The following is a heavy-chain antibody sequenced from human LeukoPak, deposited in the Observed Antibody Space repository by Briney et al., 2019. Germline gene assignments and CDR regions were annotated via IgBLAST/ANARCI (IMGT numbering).Heavy chain of an antibody. CDR3: TTFSMIVVVITD. CDR1: GFTFSNAW. Sequence: PGGSLRPSSAASGFTFSNAWMSWVRQAPGKGLEWVGRIKSKTDGGTTDYAAPVKGRFTISRDDSKNTLYLQMNSLKTEDTAVYYCTTFSMIVVVITDWGQGTLVTVSS. CDR2: IKSKTDGGTT. J-gene: IGHJ4*02. V-gene: IGHV3-15*01. D-gene: IGHD3-22*01.